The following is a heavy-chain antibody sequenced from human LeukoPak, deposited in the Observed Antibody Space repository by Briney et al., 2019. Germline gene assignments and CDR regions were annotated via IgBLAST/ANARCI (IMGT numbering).Heavy chain of an antibody. CDR2: IVVGSGNT. V-gene: IGHV1-58*02. D-gene: IGHD3-10*01. Sequence: GTSVKVSCKASGFTFTSSPMQWVRQARGQRLEWIGWIVVGSGNTNYAQQFQERVTITRDMSTSTAYMELSSLRSEDTAVYYCARARAPMVRGVIPYNWFDPWGQGTLVTVSS. J-gene: IGHJ5*02. CDR1: GFTFTSSP. CDR3: ARARAPMVRGVIPYNWFDP.